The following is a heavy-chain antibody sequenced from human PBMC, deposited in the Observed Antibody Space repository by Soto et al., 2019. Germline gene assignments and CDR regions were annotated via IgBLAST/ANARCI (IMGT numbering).Heavy chain of an antibody. CDR2: IYPGDSDT. Sequence: GESLKISCKGSGYSFTSYWIGWVRQMPGKGLEWMGIIYPGDSDTRYSPSFQGQVTISADKSISTAYLQWSSLKASDTAMYYCSRLPQRRGHYYYGIDVWGQGTTVTVSS. CDR1: GYSFTSYW. J-gene: IGHJ6*02. CDR3: SRLPQRRGHYYYGIDV. V-gene: IGHV5-51*01. D-gene: IGHD2-2*01.